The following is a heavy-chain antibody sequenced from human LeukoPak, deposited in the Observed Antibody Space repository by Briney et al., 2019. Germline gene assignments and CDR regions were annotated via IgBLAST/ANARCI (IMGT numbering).Heavy chain of an antibody. CDR2: ISGSGGST. CDR1: GFTFSSYA. CDR3: AREWYSSSAIDY. V-gene: IGHV3-23*01. D-gene: IGHD6-6*01. J-gene: IGHJ4*02. Sequence: GGSLRLSCAASGFTFSSYAMSWVRQAPGKGLEWVSAISGSGGSTYYADSVKGRFTISRDNAKNSLYLQMNSLRDEDTAVYYCAREWYSSSAIDYWGQGTLVTVSS.